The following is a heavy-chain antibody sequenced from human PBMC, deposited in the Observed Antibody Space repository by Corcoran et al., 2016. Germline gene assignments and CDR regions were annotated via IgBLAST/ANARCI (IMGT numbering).Heavy chain of an antibody. J-gene: IGHJ4*02. CDR1: GYIFTKYA. CDR2: INAGNGNT. CDR3: ARDGYYDLWSGYPFDY. Sequence: QVQLVQSGAEVKKPGASVKVSCKASGYIFTKYAMHWVRQAPGQRLEWMGWINAGNGNTKYSQKFQGRVTITRDTSASTAYMELSSLRSEDTAVYYCARDGYYDLWSGYPFDYWGQGTLVTVSS. D-gene: IGHD3-3*01. V-gene: IGHV1-3*01.